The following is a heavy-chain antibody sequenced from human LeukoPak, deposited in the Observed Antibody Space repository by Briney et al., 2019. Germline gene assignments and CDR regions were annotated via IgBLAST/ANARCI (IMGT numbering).Heavy chain of an antibody. CDR1: GYTFTSYD. Sequence: ASVKVSCKASGYTFTSYDINWVRQATGQGLEWLGWMNPNSRNTGYAQKFQGRVTMTRNTSINTACMELSSLRSEDTAVYYCARGPLYGSGNYPGNYWGQGTLVTVSS. D-gene: IGHD3-10*01. CDR3: ARGPLYGSGNYPGNY. V-gene: IGHV1-8*01. J-gene: IGHJ4*02. CDR2: MNPNSRNT.